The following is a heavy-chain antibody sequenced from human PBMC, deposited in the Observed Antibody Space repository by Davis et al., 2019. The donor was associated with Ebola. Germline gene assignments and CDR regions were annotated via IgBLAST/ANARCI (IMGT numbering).Heavy chain of an antibody. CDR3: TRKYYLDAFDI. V-gene: IGHV4-59*01. Sequence: PSETLSLTCTVSGDSISSFHWAWVRQAPGKELEWIGNIHHSGSNSYSPSLKGRVTRSVETSKSLFSLTLRSVTASDTAVYYCTRKYYLDAFDIWGPGTTVIVS. D-gene: IGHD3-10*01. J-gene: IGHJ3*02. CDR2: IHHSGSN. CDR1: GDSISSFH.